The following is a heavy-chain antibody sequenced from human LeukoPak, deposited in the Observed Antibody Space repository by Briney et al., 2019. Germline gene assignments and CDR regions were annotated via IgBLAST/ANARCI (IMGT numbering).Heavy chain of an antibody. D-gene: IGHD6-19*01. CDR3: ARTTYSSGWEVDY. CDR1: GGSISCSSYY. J-gene: IGHJ4*02. V-gene: IGHV4-39*01. Sequence: SETLSLTCTVSGGSISCSSYYWGWIRQPPGKGLEWIGSIYYSGSTYYNPSLKSRVTISVDTSKNQFSLKLSSVTAADTAVYYCARTTYSSGWEVDYWGQGTLVTVSS. CDR2: IYYSGST.